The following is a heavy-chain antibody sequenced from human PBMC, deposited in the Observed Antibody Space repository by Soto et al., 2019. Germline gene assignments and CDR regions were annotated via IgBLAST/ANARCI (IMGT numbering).Heavy chain of an antibody. CDR1: GFTFSSYS. D-gene: IGHD2-2*01. CDR3: ASCYAGCYYYYYMDV. J-gene: IGHJ6*03. CDR2: ISSSSSYI. Sequence: GGSLRLSCAASGFTFSSYSMNWVRQAPGKGLEWVSSISSSSSYIYYADSVKGRFTISRDNAKNSLYLQMNSLRAEDTAVYYCASCYAGCYYYYYMDVWGKGTTVTVSS. V-gene: IGHV3-21*01.